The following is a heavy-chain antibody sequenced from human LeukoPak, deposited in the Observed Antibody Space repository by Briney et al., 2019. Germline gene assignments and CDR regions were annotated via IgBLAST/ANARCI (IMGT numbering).Heavy chain of an antibody. D-gene: IGHD2-2*01. J-gene: IGHJ6*03. CDR1: GGTFSSYA. CDR2: IIPIFGTA. Sequence: GASVKVSCKASGGTFSSYAISWVRQAPGQGPEWMGGIIPIFGTANYAQKFQGRVTITTDESTSTAYMELSSLRSEDTAVYYCAGGVVPPNDYYYYYMDVWGKGTTVTVSS. V-gene: IGHV1-69*05. CDR3: AGGVVPPNDYYYYYMDV.